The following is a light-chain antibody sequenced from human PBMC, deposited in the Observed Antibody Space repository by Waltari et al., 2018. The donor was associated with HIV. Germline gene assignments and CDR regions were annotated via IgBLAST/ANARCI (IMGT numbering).Light chain of an antibody. V-gene: IGLV1-51*02. Sequence: QSVLTQPPSVSAAAGHKVTISCSRSTSNIADSFVSWYTQLPVTVPKLLIYENNKRPSGIPDRFSGSKSGTSATLDITGLQTGDEADYYCGTWDSSLNTWLFGGGTKLTVL. J-gene: IGLJ2*01. CDR2: ENN. CDR3: GTWDSSLNTWL. CDR1: TSNIADSF.